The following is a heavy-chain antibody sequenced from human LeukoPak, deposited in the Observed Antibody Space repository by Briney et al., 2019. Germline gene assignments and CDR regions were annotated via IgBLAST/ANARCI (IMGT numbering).Heavy chain of an antibody. CDR1: GGSFSGYY. CDR3: ARDRQLWLSVAYFDY. Sequence: TSETLSLACAVYGGSFSGYYWSWIRQPPGKGLEWLGEINHSGSTNYNPSLKSRVTISVDTSKNQFSLKLSSVTAADTAVYYCARDRQLWLSVAYFDYWGQGTLVTVSS. J-gene: IGHJ4*02. CDR2: INHSGST. V-gene: IGHV4-34*01. D-gene: IGHD5-18*01.